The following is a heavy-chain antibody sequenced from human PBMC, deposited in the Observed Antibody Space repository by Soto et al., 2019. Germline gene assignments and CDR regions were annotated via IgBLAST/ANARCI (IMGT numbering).Heavy chain of an antibody. J-gene: IGHJ4*02. Sequence: QLQLQESGPGLLKPSETLSLSCTVSGGSISSSTYYWGWIRQPPGKGLEWIGSIYFGGSTYHNPSRKSRLTISVAWSKSQFTLTVVPVLAADTAVYYCACSSGYSYFYNFDDWRQGTLFSVSS. CDR3: ACSSGYSYFYNFDD. CDR1: GGSISSSTYY. CDR2: IYFGGST. D-gene: IGHD5-18*01. V-gene: IGHV4-39*01.